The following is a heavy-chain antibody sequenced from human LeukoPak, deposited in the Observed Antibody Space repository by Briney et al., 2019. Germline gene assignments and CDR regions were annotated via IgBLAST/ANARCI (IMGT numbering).Heavy chain of an antibody. V-gene: IGHV3-30*02. D-gene: IGHD3-3*01. CDR2: IRYDGSNK. CDR1: GFTFSSYG. CDR3: AKASSYYDFWSGYSHPYYMDV. Sequence: GGSLRLSCAASGFTFSSYGMHWVRQAPGKGLEWVAFIRYDGSNKYYADSVKGRFTISRDNSKNTLYLQMNSLRAEDTAVYYCAKASSYYDFWSGYSHPYYMDVWGKGTTVTVSS. J-gene: IGHJ6*03.